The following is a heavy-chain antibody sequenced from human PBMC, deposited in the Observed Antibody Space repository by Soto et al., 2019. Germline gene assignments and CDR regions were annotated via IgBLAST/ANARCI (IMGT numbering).Heavy chain of an antibody. V-gene: IGHV3-33*01. CDR3: ARDHSGYDGSYAFDI. Sequence: PGGSLRLSCAASGFSFSSYGMHWVRQAPGKGLEWVAVIWYDGSNKYYADSVKGRFTISRDNSKNTLYLQMNSLRGEDTAVYYCARDHSGYDGSYAFDIWGQGTMVTVSS. D-gene: IGHD5-12*01. J-gene: IGHJ3*02. CDR1: GFSFSSYG. CDR2: IWYDGSNK.